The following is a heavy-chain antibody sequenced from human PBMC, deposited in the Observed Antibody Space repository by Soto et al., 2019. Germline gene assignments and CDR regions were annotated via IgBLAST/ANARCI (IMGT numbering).Heavy chain of an antibody. CDR3: ARVTTHMITFGGVIGYFDY. D-gene: IGHD3-16*01. V-gene: IGHV4-39*01. CDR2: IYYSGST. CDR1: GGSISSSSYY. Sequence: SETLXLTCTVSGGSISSSSYYWGWIRQPPGKGLEWIGSIYYSGSTYYNPSLKSRVTISVDTSKNQFSLKLSSVTAADTAVYYCARVTTHMITFGGVIGYFDYWGQGTLVTVSS. J-gene: IGHJ4*02.